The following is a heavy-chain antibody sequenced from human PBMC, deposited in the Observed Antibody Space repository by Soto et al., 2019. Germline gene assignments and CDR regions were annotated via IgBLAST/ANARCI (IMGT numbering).Heavy chain of an antibody. CDR2: IWYDGSNK. CDR1: GFTFSSYG. Sequence: QVQLVESGGGVVQPGRSLRLSCAASGFTFSSYGMHWVRQAPGKGLEWVAVIWYDGSNKYYADSVKGRFTISRDNSKNTLYLQMNSLRAEDTAVYYCARDSSDYYAEVSNLNYYYGMDVWGQGTTVTVSS. CDR3: ARDSSDYYAEVSNLNYYYGMDV. J-gene: IGHJ6*02. D-gene: IGHD4-17*01. V-gene: IGHV3-33*01.